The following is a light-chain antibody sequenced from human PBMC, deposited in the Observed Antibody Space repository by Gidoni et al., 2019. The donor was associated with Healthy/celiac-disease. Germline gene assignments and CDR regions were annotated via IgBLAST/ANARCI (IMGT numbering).Light chain of an antibody. J-gene: IGKJ1*01. CDR2: GAS. CDR3: QQYGSSSWA. CDR1: QSVSSCY. Sequence: EIVLTLSPGTLSLSPGERATLSCRASQSVSSCYLAWYQQKPGQAPRLLIYGASSRAPGIPDRFSGSGSGTDFTLTISRLEREDFAVYYCQQYGSSSWAFGQGTKVEIK. V-gene: IGKV3-20*01.